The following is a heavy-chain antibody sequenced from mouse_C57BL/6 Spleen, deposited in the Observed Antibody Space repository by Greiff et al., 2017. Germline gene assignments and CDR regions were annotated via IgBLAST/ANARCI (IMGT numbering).Heavy chain of an antibody. CDR1: GYTFTDHT. J-gene: IGHJ4*01. V-gene: IGHV1-78*01. CDR3: ARRFDYDGSSYDYAMDY. D-gene: IGHD1-1*01. Sequence: QVQLQQSDAELVKPGASVKISCKVSGYTFTDHTIHWMKQRPEQGLEWIGYIYPRDGSTKYNEKFKGKATLTADKSSSTAYMQLNSLTSEDSAVYFCARRFDYDGSSYDYAMDYWGQGTSVTVSS. CDR2: IYPRDGST.